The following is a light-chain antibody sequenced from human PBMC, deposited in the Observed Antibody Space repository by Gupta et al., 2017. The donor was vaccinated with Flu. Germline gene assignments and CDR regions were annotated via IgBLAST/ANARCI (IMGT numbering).Light chain of an antibody. V-gene: IGKV1-16*01. CDR2: AAS. J-gene: IGKJ2*01. CDR3: QQYYDNPPT. Sequence: WFHQKPGKAPKSLIFAASTLQSGVPSRFSGGGSGKVFTLTISSLQPEDFATYFCQQYYDNPPTFGQGTKLEIK.